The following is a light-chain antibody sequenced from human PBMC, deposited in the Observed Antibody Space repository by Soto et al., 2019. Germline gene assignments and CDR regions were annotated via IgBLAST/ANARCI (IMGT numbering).Light chain of an antibody. CDR1: QSPSGY. V-gene: IGKV3-11*01. CDR2: DAS. J-gene: IGKJ5*01. Sequence: EIVLTQSPATLSLSPGERATLYCRASQSPSGYLAWYQQRPGQAPRLLIYDASSRANGIPARFSGSGSGTDFTLTISRLEPEDFAVYSCQQYNDWPITFGQGTRLEIK. CDR3: QQYNDWPIT.